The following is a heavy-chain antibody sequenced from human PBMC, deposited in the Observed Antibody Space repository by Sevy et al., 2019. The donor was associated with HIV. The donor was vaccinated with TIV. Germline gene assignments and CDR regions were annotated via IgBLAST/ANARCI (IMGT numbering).Heavy chain of an antibody. CDR1: GYTFTSYA. V-gene: IGHV1-3*01. CDR3: ARDRKGSGSYPDAFDI. CDR2: INAGNGNT. D-gene: IGHD3-10*01. J-gene: IGHJ3*02. Sequence: ASVKVSCKASGYTFTSYAMHWVRQAPGQRLEWMGWINAGNGNTKYSQKLQGRVTITRDTSASTAYMELSSLRSEDTAVYYCARDRKGSGSYPDAFDIWGQGTMVTVSS.